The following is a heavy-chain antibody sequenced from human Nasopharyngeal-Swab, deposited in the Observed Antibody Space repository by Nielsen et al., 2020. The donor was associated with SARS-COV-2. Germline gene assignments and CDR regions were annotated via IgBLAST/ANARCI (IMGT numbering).Heavy chain of an antibody. CDR3: AKLSSIVVVVAATDY. CDR1: GFTFRSYA. V-gene: IGHV3-23*01. J-gene: IGHJ4*02. D-gene: IGHD2-15*01. Sequence: LSLTCAASGFTFRSYAMSWVRPAPGKGLEWVSAISGSGGSTYYADSVKGRFTISRDNSKNTLYLQMNSLRAEDTAVYYCAKLSSIVVVVAATDYWGQGTLVTVSS. CDR2: ISGSGGST.